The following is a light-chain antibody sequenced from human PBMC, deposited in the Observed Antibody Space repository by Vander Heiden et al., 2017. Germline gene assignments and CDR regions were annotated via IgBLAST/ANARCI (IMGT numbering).Light chain of an antibody. V-gene: IGLV3-1*01. CDR1: KSGAKY. J-gene: IGLJ2*01. Sequence: SYELTQPPSVSVSPGQTASITGSGEKSGAKYACWYQQKPGQSPVLVTYQDSQRPSGIPERFSGSNSGNTATLTISGTQAMDEADYYCQAWDINPGVVFGGGTKLTVL. CDR2: QDS. CDR3: QAWDINPGVV.